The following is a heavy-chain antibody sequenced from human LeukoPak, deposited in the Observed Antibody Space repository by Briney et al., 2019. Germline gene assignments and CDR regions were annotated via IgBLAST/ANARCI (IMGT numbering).Heavy chain of an antibody. D-gene: IGHD2-15*01. CDR1: GFTFSSYA. J-gene: IGHJ4*02. CDR3: ARRWLDY. CDR2: ISYDGSNK. Sequence: GGSLRLSCAASGFTFSSYAMHWVRQAPGKGLEWVAVISYDGSNKYYADSVKGRFTISRDNSKNTLYLQMNSLRAEDTAVYYCARRWLDYWGQGTLVTVSS. V-gene: IGHV3-30-3*01.